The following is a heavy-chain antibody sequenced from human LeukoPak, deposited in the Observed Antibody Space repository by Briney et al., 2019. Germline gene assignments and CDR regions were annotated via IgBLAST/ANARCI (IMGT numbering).Heavy chain of an antibody. CDR3: ARDKLELCSGGSCYSGDYYYGMDV. Sequence: ASVKVSCQACGYTFTGYYMHWVRPAPGQGLEWMGWINPNSCGKNYEQKFQGRVTMTRDTSSSSAYMELSRLRSDDTAVYYCARDKLELCSGGSCYSGDYYYGMDVWGQGTTVTVSS. CDR1: GYTFTGYY. D-gene: IGHD2-15*01. V-gene: IGHV1-2*02. CDR2: INPNSCGK. J-gene: IGHJ6*02.